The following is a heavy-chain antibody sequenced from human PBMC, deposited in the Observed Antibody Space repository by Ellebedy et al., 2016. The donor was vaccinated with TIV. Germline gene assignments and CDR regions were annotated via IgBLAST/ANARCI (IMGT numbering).Heavy chain of an antibody. CDR1: GGSMSDYY. CDR2: IFYSGTT. CDR3: ARTFYDILTGDAFDV. D-gene: IGHD3-9*01. V-gene: IGHV4-59*13. Sequence: MPSETLSLTCTVSGGSMSDYYWTWIRQPPGKALDWIGSIFYSGTTIHNPSLKSRVTISLDTSRNSFSLRLNSLTAADSAVYYCARTFYDILTGDAFDVWGQGTMVTVSS. J-gene: IGHJ3*01.